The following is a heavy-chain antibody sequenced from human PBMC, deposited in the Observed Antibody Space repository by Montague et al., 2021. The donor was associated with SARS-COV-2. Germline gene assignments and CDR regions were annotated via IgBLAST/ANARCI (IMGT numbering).Heavy chain of an antibody. CDR3: AHRGMIRGLIFDY. D-gene: IGHD3-10*01. CDR1: GFSLRSDDEG. Sequence: PALVKPTQTLTLTCTFFGFSLRSDDEGVAWIRQSPGQALEWLAVIYWNGDKRYSPSLQRRLTITKDTSENQVVLTMTNMDPVDTATYYCAHRGMIRGLIFDYWGQGTLVTVSS. J-gene: IGHJ4*02. CDR2: IYWNGDK. V-gene: IGHV2-5*01.